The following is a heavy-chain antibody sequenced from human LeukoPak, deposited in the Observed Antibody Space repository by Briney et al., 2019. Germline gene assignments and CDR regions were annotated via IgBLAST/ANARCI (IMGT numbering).Heavy chain of an antibody. CDR2: IRDSGSS. J-gene: IGHJ4*02. CDR1: GGSLSGDS. CDR3: ARVRGLGVITPYNDY. V-gene: IGHV4-59*08. Sequence: SETLSLTCTVSGGSLSGDSWSWIRQPPGKGLEWIAYIRDSGSSESNPSLKSRVTISIDTSKNQFSLNLRSVTAEDMALYYCARVRGLGVITPYNDYWGQGTLVTVSS. D-gene: IGHD3-16*02.